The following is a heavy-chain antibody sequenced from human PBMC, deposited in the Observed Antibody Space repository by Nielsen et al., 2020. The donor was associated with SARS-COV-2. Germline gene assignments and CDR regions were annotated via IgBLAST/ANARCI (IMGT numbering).Heavy chain of an antibody. J-gene: IGHJ4*02. CDR2: ISWNSGSI. Sequence: GGSLRLSCAASGFTFDDYAMHWVRQAPGKGLEWVSGISWNSGSIGYADSVKGRFTISRDNAKNSLYLQMNSLRAEDTALYYCARVDGHCSGGSCYSGVYWGQGTLVTVSS. CDR3: ARVDGHCSGGSCYSGVY. V-gene: IGHV3-9*01. CDR1: GFTFDDYA. D-gene: IGHD2-15*01.